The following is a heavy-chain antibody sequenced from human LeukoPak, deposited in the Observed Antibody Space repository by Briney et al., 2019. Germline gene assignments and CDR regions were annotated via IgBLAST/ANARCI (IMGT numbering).Heavy chain of an antibody. V-gene: IGHV5-51*01. Sequence: GESLKISCKGSGYSFTSYWIGWVRQMPGKGLEWMGIIYPGDSDTRYSPSFQGQVTISADKSVSTAYLQWSSLKASDTAMYYCARRPYCSSTSCYRNSDYWGQGTLVTVSS. D-gene: IGHD2-2*01. CDR1: GYSFTSYW. CDR3: ARRPYCSSTSCYRNSDY. J-gene: IGHJ4*02. CDR2: IYPGDSDT.